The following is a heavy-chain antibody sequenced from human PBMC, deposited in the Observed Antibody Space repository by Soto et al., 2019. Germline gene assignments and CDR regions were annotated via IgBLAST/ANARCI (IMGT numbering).Heavy chain of an antibody. J-gene: IGHJ3*02. Sequence: ASVKVSCKASGYTFTTYYMHWLRQAPGQGLEWMGIINPTGVSTTYAQKFQGRVTMTRDTSTSTVYMELNSLRAEDTAVYYCARDVILTGYYRAFDIWGQGTMVTVSS. CDR1: GYTFTTYY. CDR3: ARDVILTGYYRAFDI. CDR2: INPTGVST. V-gene: IGHV1-46*01. D-gene: IGHD3-9*01.